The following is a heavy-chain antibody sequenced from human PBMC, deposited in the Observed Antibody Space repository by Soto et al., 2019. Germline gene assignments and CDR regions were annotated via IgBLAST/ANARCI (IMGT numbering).Heavy chain of an antibody. CDR2: IYHSGTA. D-gene: IGHD3-10*01. Sequence: SETLSLTCTFSGYYISSGGYYWAWIRQHPGKGLEWIGYIYHSGTAYYNPSLKSRVSLSVDTSENQFSLNLNSVTVADTAVYFCARSSSGGPYYFDFWGQGALVTVSS. CDR1: GYYISSGGYY. V-gene: IGHV4-31*03. CDR3: ARSSSGGPYYFDF. J-gene: IGHJ4*02.